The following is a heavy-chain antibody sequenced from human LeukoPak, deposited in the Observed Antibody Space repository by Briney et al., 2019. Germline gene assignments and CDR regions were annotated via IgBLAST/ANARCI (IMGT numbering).Heavy chain of an antibody. J-gene: IGHJ4*02. D-gene: IGHD3-3*01. V-gene: IGHV4-39*07. CDR1: GGSINY. CDR2: LYYSGTT. CDR3: ARETRSTIFGVVMKAYFDY. Sequence: SETLSLTCTVSGGSINYGGWIRQPPGKGLEWIGSLYYSGTTHYNPSLKSRVTISVDTSKNQFSLKLSSVTAADTAVYYCARETRSTIFGVVMKAYFDYWGQGTLVTVSS.